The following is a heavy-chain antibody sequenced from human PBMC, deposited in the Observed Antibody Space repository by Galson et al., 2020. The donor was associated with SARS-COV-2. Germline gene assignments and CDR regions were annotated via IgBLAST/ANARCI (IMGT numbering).Heavy chain of an antibody. CDR3: AKGWFGELSNPYFDY. V-gene: IGHV3-9*03. D-gene: IGHD3-10*01. J-gene: IGHJ4*02. CDR2: ISWNSGSI. CDR1: GFTFDDYA. Sequence: SLKISCAASGFTFDDYAMHWVRQAPGKGLEWVSGISWNSGSIGYADSVKGRFTISRDNAKNSLYLQMNSLRAEDMALYYCAKGWFGELSNPYFDYWGQGTLVTVSS.